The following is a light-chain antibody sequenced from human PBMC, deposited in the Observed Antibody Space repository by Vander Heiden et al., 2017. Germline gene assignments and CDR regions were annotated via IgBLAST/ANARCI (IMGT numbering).Light chain of an antibody. CDR3: GSYAGSYTYVV. V-gene: IGLV2-11*01. J-gene: IGLJ2*01. CDR2: DVS. Sequence: QSALTQPRSVSGSPGQSVTISCTGTSSDVGGYNYVSWYQQHPGKAPKLMIYDVSKRPSGGPDRFSGSKSGNTASLTISGLQAEDEADYYCGSYAGSYTYVVFGGGTKLTVL. CDR1: SSDVGGYNY.